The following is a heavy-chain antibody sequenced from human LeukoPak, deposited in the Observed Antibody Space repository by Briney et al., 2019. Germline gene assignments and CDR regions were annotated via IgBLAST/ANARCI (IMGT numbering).Heavy chain of an antibody. CDR1: GYTFTSYD. CDR3: ARELATIMITFVGAFDI. CDR2: MNPNSGNT. J-gene: IGHJ3*02. V-gene: IGHV1-8*01. Sequence: ASVKVSCKASGYTFTSYDINWVRQATGQGLEWMGWMNPNSGNTGYAQKFQGRVTMTRNTSISTAYMELSSLRSEDTAVYYCARELATIMITFVGAFDIWGQGTMVTVSS. D-gene: IGHD3-16*01.